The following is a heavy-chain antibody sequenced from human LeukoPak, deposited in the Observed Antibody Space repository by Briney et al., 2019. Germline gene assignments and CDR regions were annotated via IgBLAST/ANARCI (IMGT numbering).Heavy chain of an antibody. CDR1: GFTFSSYE. D-gene: IGHD2-2*01. CDR3: ARDLGWGSCSSTSCNTGDY. CDR2: ISSSGSTI. J-gene: IGHJ4*02. V-gene: IGHV3-48*03. Sequence: GGSLRLSCAASGFTFSSYEMNWVRQAPGKGLEWVSYISSSGSTIYYADSVKGRFTISRDNAKNSLYLQMNSLRAEDTAVYYCARDLGWGSCSSTSCNTGDYWGQGTLVTVSS.